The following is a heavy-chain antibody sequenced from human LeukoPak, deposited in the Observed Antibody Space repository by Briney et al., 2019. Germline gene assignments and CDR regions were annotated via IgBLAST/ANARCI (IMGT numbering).Heavy chain of an antibody. Sequence: SETLSLTCTVSGGSISSYYWSWSRQPAGKGLEGIGRVYISGNTNYNPSLKSRVTMSVDTSKNQFSLKLSSVTAADTAVYYCARDGALYGSGSYSTDYWGQGTLVTVSS. CDR3: ARDGALYGSGSYSTDY. J-gene: IGHJ4*02. D-gene: IGHD3-10*01. CDR2: VYISGNT. V-gene: IGHV4-4*07. CDR1: GGSISSYY.